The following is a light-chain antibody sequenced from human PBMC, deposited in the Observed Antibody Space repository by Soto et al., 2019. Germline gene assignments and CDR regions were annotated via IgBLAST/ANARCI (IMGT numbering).Light chain of an antibody. CDR1: SSNIGSNT. CDR2: SNH. Sequence: QSVLTQPPSASGPPGQRGTISCSGSSSNIGSNTVNWYQQLPGTAPKLLIYSNHQRPSGVPDRCSGSKSGTSASLAISGLQSEDEADYYCAAWDDSLWVFGGGTKVTVL. V-gene: IGLV1-44*01. CDR3: AAWDDSLWV. J-gene: IGLJ3*02.